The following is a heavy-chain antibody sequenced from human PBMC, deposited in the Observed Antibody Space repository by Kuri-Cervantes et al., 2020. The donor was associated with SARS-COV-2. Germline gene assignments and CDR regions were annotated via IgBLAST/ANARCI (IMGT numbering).Heavy chain of an antibody. V-gene: IGHV3-33*01. CDR1: GFTFSSYG. Sequence: GESLKISCAASGFTFSSYGMHWVRQAPGKGLEWVAVIWYDGSNKYYADSVKGRFTISRDNSNNTLHLQKNRLRAEDTAGYYCAIDPDITMPPDAFDIWGHGTMVTVSS. J-gene: IGHJ3*02. CDR3: AIDPDITMPPDAFDI. D-gene: IGHD5-18*01. CDR2: IWYDGSNK.